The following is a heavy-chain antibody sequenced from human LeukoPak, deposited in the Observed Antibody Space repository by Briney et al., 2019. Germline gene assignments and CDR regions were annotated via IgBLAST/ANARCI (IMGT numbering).Heavy chain of an antibody. CDR1: GYTFTSYY. Sequence: ASVKVSCKASGYTFTSYYMHWVRQAPGQGLEWMGWINPNSGGTNYAQKFQGRVTMTRDTSISTAYMELSRLRSDDTAVYYCARDRRITMVRAPDYWGQGTLVTVSS. CDR2: INPNSGGT. D-gene: IGHD3-10*01. CDR3: ARDRRITMVRAPDY. V-gene: IGHV1-2*02. J-gene: IGHJ4*02.